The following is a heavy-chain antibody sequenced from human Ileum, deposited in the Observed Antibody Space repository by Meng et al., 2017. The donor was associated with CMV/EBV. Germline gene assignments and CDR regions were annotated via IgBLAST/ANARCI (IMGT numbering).Heavy chain of an antibody. CDR1: NFSISSGYY. V-gene: IGHV4-38-2*02. D-gene: IGHD2-15*01. J-gene: IGHJ5*02. CDR2: SYQTGTT. CDR3: GRGPRQADPSVGP. Sequence: GPLRLSCTVFNFSISSGYYWGWIRQPPGKGLEFLASSYQTGTTFSNPPLKSRLSISVDTSKNQFSLTLDSVTASDTAVYFCGRGPRQADPSVGPWGQGNLVTVSS.